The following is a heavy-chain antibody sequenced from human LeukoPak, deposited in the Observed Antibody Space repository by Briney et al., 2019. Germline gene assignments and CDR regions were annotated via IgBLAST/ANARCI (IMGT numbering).Heavy chain of an antibody. CDR3: ARASPPQPHNNYGGKSEYFQH. CDR2: ISSSSTI. Sequence: PGGSLRLSCAAPGVTFSSYSMNWVRQAPGKGLEWVSYISSSSTIYYADSVKGRFTISRDNAKNSLYLQMNSLRAEDTAVYYCARASPPQPHNNYGGKSEYFQHWGQGTLVTVSS. D-gene: IGHD4-23*01. V-gene: IGHV3-48*04. J-gene: IGHJ1*01. CDR1: GVTFSSYS.